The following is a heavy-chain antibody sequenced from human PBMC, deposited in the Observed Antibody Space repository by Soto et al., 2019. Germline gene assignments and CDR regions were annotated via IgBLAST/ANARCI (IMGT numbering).Heavy chain of an antibody. Sequence: LQLQESGSGLVKPSQTLSLTCAVSDGSISSGGYSWGWIRQPPGKGLEWIGYIYHSGSTYYNPSLKSRVTISVDRSKNQFSLKLSSVTAADTAVYYCARVPDYWGQGTLVTVSS. J-gene: IGHJ4*02. V-gene: IGHV4-30-2*01. CDR3: ARVPDY. CDR1: DGSISSGGYS. CDR2: IYHSGST.